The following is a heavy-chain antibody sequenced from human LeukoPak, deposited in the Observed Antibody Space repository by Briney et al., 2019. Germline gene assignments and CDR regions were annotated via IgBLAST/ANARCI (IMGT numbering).Heavy chain of an antibody. J-gene: IGHJ4*02. CDR3: ARGEYYGSGSYPEPYYFDY. V-gene: IGHV3-66*01. D-gene: IGHD3-10*01. Sequence: PGGSLRLSCAASGFTVSSNYMSWVCQAPGKGLEWVSVIYSGGSTYYADSVKGRFTISRDNSKNTLYLQMNSLRAEDTAVYYCARGEYYGSGSYPEPYYFDYWGQGTLVTVSS. CDR1: GFTVSSNY. CDR2: IYSGGST.